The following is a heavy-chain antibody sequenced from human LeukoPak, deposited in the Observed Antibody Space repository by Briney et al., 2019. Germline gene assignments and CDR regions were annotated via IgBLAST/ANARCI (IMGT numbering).Heavy chain of an antibody. CDR1: GDSLTKYY. CDR3: APSGRSGGSYYFDY. CDR2: INPSDGST. J-gene: IGHJ4*02. V-gene: IGHV1-46*01. Sequence: ASVKVSCKASGDSLTKYYIHWVRQAPGQGLEWMGIINPSDGSTTYTQKFQGRVTMTTDTSTSTVNMELSSLRSEDTAVYYCAPSGRSGGSYYFDYWGQGTLVAVSS. D-gene: IGHD2-15*01.